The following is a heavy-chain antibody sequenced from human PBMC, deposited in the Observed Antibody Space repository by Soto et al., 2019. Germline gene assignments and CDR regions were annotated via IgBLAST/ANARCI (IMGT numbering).Heavy chain of an antibody. J-gene: IGHJ5*01. D-gene: IGHD2-15*01. V-gene: IGHV3-23*01. CDR2: ITSGGDST. CDR1: GFSFSNYA. Sequence: EVQLLESGGGLVRPGGSLRLSCEASGFSFSNYAMSWVRQAPGKGLEWVSSITSGGDSTYLADSVKGRFTISRDNSKNTLYLQLNSLRAEDTAVYYCPNGPFIAGDSWGPGTLGTVAS. CDR3: PNGPFIAGDS.